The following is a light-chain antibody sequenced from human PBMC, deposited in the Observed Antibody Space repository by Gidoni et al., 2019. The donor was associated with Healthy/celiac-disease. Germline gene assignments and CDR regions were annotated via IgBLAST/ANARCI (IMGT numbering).Light chain of an antibody. CDR2: GAS. V-gene: IGKV3-15*01. CDR1: QSVSTN. CDR3: QQYNNWPPLFT. Sequence: EVVMTQSPATLSVSPGERATLSCKARQSVSTNLAGYQQKPGQAPRLLIYGASNRATGIPARFSGSRSVTEFTLTISSLQSEDFAFYYCQQYNNWPPLFTFGPGTKVDIK. J-gene: IGKJ3*01.